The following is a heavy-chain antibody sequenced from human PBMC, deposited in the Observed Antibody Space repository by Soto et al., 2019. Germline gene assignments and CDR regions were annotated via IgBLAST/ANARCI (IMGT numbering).Heavy chain of an antibody. Sequence: GGSLRLSCAASGFTFSSYGMHWVRQAPGKGLEWVAVIWYDGSNKYYADSVKGRFTISRDNSKNTLYLQMNSLRAEDTAVYYCARDADNYDILTGFNWFDPWGQGALVTVSS. D-gene: IGHD3-9*01. CDR2: IWYDGSNK. J-gene: IGHJ5*02. V-gene: IGHV3-33*01. CDR3: ARDADNYDILTGFNWFDP. CDR1: GFTFSSYG.